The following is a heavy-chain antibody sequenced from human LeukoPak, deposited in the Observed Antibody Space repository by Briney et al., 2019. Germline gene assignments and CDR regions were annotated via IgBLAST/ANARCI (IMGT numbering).Heavy chain of an antibody. CDR3: ARIKNIAAAADYFDS. CDR2: VHHSGNT. CDR1: GFSVGSGYF. D-gene: IGHD6-25*01. J-gene: IGHJ4*02. V-gene: IGHV4-38-2*01. Sequence: KTSETLSLTCAVSGFSVGSGYFGGCLRQPPGWGLEGLGIVHHSGNTYYTPSLKSRLTASVDTSKNYFSLRINSVTAADTAIYHCARIKNIAAAADYFDSWGQGTLVTVSS.